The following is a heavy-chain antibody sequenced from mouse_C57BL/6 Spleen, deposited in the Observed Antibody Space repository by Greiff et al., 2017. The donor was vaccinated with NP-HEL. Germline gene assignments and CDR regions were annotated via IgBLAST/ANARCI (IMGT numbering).Heavy chain of an antibody. CDR1: GYTFTSYG. V-gene: IGHV1-81*01. CDR3: ARASTVVAKEAWFAY. CDR2: IYPRSGTT. J-gene: IGHJ3*01. Sequence: VQLQQSGAELARPGASVQLSCKASGYTFTSYGISWVKQRTGQGLEWIGGIYPRSGTTYYNEKFKGKAKLTADKSSSTAYMELRSLTSEDSAVYCCARASTVVAKEAWFAYWGQGTLVTVSA. D-gene: IGHD1-1*01.